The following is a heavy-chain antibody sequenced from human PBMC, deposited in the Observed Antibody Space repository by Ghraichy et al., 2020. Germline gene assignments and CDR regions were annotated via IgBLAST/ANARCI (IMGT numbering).Heavy chain of an antibody. CDR2: IKQDGSEK. CDR3: ARDMWIQLWQDDY. CDR1: GFTFSSYW. D-gene: IGHD5-18*01. Sequence: GGSLRLSCAASGFTFSSYWMSWVRQAPGKGLEWVANIKQDGSEKYYVDSVKGRFTISRDNAKNSLYLQMNSLRAEDTAVYYCARDMWIQLWQDDYWGQGTLVTVSS. V-gene: IGHV3-7*01. J-gene: IGHJ4*02.